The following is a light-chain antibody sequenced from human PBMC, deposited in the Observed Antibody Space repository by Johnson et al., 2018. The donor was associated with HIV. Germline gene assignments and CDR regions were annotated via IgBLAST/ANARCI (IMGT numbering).Light chain of an antibody. V-gene: IGLV1-51*01. Sequence: QSVLTQPPSVSAAPGQKVTISCSGSSSNIGNNYVSWYQQLPRTAPKLLIYDNNKRPSGIPDRFSGSKSGTSATLGITGLQTGDEADYYCGTWDSSLNGYVFATGTKVTVL. J-gene: IGLJ1*01. CDR2: DNN. CDR3: GTWDSSLNGYV. CDR1: SSNIGNNY.